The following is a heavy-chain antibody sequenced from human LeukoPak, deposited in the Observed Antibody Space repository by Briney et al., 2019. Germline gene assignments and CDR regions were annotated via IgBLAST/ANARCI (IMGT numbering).Heavy chain of an antibody. D-gene: IGHD1-1*01. Sequence: PSETLSLTCTVSGGSISSGSYYWSWIRQPAGKGLEWIGSFYHTGRTYYNPSLKSRVTVSGDTSKNQFSLKLSSVTAADTAVYYCARDMGWNGLVDSWGQGTLVTVSS. V-gene: IGHV4-39*07. CDR3: ARDMGWNGLVDS. CDR2: FYHTGRT. CDR1: GGSISSGSYY. J-gene: IGHJ4*02.